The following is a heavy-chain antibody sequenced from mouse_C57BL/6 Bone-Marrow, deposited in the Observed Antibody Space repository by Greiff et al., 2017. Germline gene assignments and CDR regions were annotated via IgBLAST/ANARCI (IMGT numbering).Heavy chain of an antibody. CDR1: GFTFSDYG. V-gene: IGHV5-17*01. J-gene: IGHJ2*01. Sequence: EVKLMESGGGLVKPGGSLKLSCAASGFTFSDYGMHWVRQAPEKGLEWVAYISSGSSTIYYADTVKGRFTISRDNAKNTLFLQMTSLRSEDTAMYYCARGDGYYPLYFDYWGQGTTLTVSS. CDR3: ARGDGYYPLYFDY. CDR2: ISSGSSTI. D-gene: IGHD2-3*01.